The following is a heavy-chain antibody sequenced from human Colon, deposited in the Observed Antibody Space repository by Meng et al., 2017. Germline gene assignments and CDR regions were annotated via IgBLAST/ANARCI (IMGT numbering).Heavy chain of an antibody. CDR1: GCSVSSPSSY. Sequence: SGPDLFRPSRTLSPTCTLSGCSVSSPSSYWSWIRQPPGKGLEWIGYIYYTGSANYNPSLKSRVTISVDTSKNHFSLNLTSVTAADTAVYYCARGRGSYSSIDFWGQGTLVTVSS. CDR3: ARGRGSYSSIDF. J-gene: IGHJ4*02. V-gene: IGHV4-61*03. CDR2: IYYTGSA. D-gene: IGHD1-26*01.